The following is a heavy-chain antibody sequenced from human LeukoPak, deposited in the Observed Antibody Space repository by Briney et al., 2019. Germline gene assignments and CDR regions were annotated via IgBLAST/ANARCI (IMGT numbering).Heavy chain of an antibody. Sequence: GASVKVSCKASNNTLSNNGISWVRQAPGQGLEWMGWISAYNGNTNYAQKLQGRVTMTTDTSTSTAYMELRSLRSDDTAVYYCARTLRVYGDYPSWFDPWGQGTLVTVSS. J-gene: IGHJ5*02. D-gene: IGHD4-17*01. CDR3: ARTLRVYGDYPSWFDP. CDR1: NNTLSNNG. CDR2: ISAYNGNT. V-gene: IGHV1-18*01.